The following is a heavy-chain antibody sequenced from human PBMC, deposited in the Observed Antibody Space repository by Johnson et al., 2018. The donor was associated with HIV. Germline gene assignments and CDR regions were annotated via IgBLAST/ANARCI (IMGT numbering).Heavy chain of an antibody. V-gene: IGHV3-66*01. Sequence: VQLVESGGGLVQSGGSLRLSCGASGFSVSNTYMNWVRQAPGKGLEWVSVIYSSGSTYYADSVKGRFTFSRDNSKNTVYLQMNSLRAEDTAVYYCARFDSGWQWQGLDIWGQGTMVTVSS. CDR3: ARFDSGWQWQGLDI. J-gene: IGHJ3*02. CDR1: GFSVSNTY. D-gene: IGHD6-19*01. CDR2: IYSSGST.